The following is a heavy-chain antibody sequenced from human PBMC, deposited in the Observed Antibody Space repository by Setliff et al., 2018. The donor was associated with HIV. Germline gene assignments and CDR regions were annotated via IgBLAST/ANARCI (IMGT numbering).Heavy chain of an antibody. Sequence: SETLSLTCDVSGFSINSRYYWGWIRQSPGKGLEWIGNIYHTGSSYYNPSLNDRATISLDTSKNQFSLKLNSVTAADTAVYYCARVSCSSWYSIPRYYYYSMDVWGNGTTVTVSS. CDR1: GFSINSRYY. CDR2: IYHTGSS. D-gene: IGHD6-13*01. V-gene: IGHV4-38-2*01. J-gene: IGHJ6*03. CDR3: ARVSCSSWYSIPRYYYYSMDV.